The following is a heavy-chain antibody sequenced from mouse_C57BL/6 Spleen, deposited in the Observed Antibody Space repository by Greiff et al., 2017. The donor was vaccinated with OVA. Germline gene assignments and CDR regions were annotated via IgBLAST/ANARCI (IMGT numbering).Heavy chain of an antibody. CDR3: ARAPSHYYGSSAWFAY. V-gene: IGHV1-85*01. Sequence: QVHVKQSGPELVKPGASVKLSCKASGYTFTSYDINWVKQRPGPGLEWIGWIYPRDGSTKYNEKFKGKATLTVDTSSSTAYMELHSLTSEDSAVYFCARAPSHYYGSSAWFAYWGQGTLVTVSA. D-gene: IGHD1-1*01. J-gene: IGHJ3*01. CDR1: GYTFTSYD. CDR2: IYPRDGST.